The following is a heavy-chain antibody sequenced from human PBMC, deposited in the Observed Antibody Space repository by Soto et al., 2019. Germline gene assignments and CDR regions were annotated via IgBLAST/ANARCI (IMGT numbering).Heavy chain of an antibody. D-gene: IGHD3-10*01. Sequence: ASVKVSCKASGDTFTTYDINWVRQATGHGLEWMGWINPNSGNIGYAQRFQGRVTMTRDTAIRTAYMEVSSLRSDDTAVYYCARGRASGSYYLLDYWGQGTLVSVSS. CDR1: GDTFTTYD. CDR3: ARGRASGSYYLLDY. CDR2: INPNSGNI. V-gene: IGHV1-8*01. J-gene: IGHJ4*02.